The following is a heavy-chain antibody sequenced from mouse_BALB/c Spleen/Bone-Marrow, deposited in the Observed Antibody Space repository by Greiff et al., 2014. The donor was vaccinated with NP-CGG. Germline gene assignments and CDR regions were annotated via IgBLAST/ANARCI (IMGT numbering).Heavy chain of an antibody. CDR3: ASYDCGCYFDY. Sequence: DVKLVESGAELVKPGASVKLSCTASGFNIKDTYMHWVKQRPEQGLEWIGRIDPANGNTKYDPKFQGKATITADTSSNTAYLQLSSLTSEDTAVYYCASYDCGCYFDYWGQGTTLTVSS. CDR2: IDPANGNT. J-gene: IGHJ2*01. D-gene: IGHD2-4*01. V-gene: IGHV14-3*02. CDR1: GFNIKDTY.